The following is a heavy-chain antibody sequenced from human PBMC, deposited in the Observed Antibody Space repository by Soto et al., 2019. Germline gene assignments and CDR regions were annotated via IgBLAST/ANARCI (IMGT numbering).Heavy chain of an antibody. CDR1: GFTFSSYD. CDR3: ARLVFGGVIWYYGMDV. CDR2: IGTAGDT. D-gene: IGHD3-16*02. Sequence: EVQLVESGGGLVQPGGSLRLSCAASGFTFSSYDMHWVRQATGKGLEWVSAIGTAGDTYYPGSVKGRFTISRENAKNSLYLQMNSLRAEDTAVYYCARLVFGGVIWYYGMDVWGQGTMVTVSS. V-gene: IGHV3-13*01. J-gene: IGHJ6*02.